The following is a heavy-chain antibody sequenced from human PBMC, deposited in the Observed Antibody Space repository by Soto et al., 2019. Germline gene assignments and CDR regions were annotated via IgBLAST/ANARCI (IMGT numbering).Heavy chain of an antibody. J-gene: IGHJ4*02. D-gene: IGHD2-15*01. CDR3: ARITPLCRSGGSCPPDY. Sequence: SETLSLTCTVSGGSISSYYWSWIRQPPGKGLEWIGYIYYSGSTNYNPSLKSRVTISVDTSKNQFSLKLSSVTAADTAVYYCARITPLCRSGGSCPPDYWGQGTLVTVSS. CDR2: IYYSGST. CDR1: GGSISSYY. V-gene: IGHV4-59*01.